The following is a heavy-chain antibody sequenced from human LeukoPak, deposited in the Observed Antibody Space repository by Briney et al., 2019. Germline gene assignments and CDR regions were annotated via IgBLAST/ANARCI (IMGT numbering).Heavy chain of an antibody. CDR2: IVVGSGNT. V-gene: IGHV1-58*01. CDR3: AEGRARYYYGMDV. J-gene: IGHJ6*02. Sequence: SVKVSCKASGFTFTSSAVQWVRQARGQRLEWIGWIVVGSGNTNYAQKFQERVTITRDMSTSTAYMELSSLRSEDTAVYYCAEGRARYYYGMDVWGQGTTVTVSS. CDR1: GFTFTSSA.